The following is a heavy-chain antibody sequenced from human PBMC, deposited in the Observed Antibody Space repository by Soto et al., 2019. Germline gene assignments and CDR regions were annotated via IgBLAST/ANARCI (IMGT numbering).Heavy chain of an antibody. V-gene: IGHV3-30-3*01. J-gene: IGHJ4*02. Sequence: CLRLSGAACEISFSDYSLYLGRQAPGKGLEWVTLISDDGNNIYYADSVKGRFTISRDNSNNLLFLEMNSLRVEHTALYYCARDYGRALTKGYYFDSWGRGTLVTVSS. D-gene: IGHD4-17*01. CDR2: ISDDGNNI. CDR3: ARDYGRALTKGYYFDS. CDR1: EISFSDYS.